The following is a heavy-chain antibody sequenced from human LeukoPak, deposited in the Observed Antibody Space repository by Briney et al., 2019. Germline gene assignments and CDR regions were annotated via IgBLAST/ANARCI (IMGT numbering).Heavy chain of an antibody. CDR3: APLGYCSGGSCPSHYGMDV. J-gene: IGHJ6*02. CDR1: GGSFSGYY. D-gene: IGHD2-15*01. V-gene: IGHV4-34*01. Sequence: PSETLSLTCAVYGGSFSGYYWGWIRQPPGKGLEWIGEINHSGSTNYNPSLKSRVTISVDTSKNQFSLKLSSVTAADTAVYYCAPLGYCSGGSCPSHYGMDVWGQGTTVTVSS. CDR2: INHSGST.